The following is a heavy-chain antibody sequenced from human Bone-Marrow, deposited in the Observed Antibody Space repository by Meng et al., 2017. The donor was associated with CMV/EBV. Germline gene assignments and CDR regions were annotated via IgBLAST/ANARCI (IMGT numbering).Heavy chain of an antibody. J-gene: IGHJ6*02. Sequence: SETLSLTCSVSGGSVSTVSFYWSWIRQPPGKGLEWLGYIHHSGYTNYAPSLKSRVTISLDTSKNQFSLTLSSVTAADTAEYYCARDLNGDGIYYFYGMDVWGQRTTVTFSS. CDR1: GGSVSTVSFY. CDR3: ARDLNGDGIYYFYGMDV. V-gene: IGHV4-61*01. CDR2: IHHSGYT. D-gene: IGHD7-27*01.